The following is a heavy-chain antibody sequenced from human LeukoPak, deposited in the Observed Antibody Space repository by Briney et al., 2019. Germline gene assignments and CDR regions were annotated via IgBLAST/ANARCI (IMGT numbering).Heavy chain of an antibody. D-gene: IGHD3-10*01. CDR2: INPNSGGT. V-gene: IGHV1-2*06. CDR1: GYTSTGYY. Sequence: ASVKVSCKASGYTSTGYYMHWVRQAPGQGLEWMGRINPNSGGTNYAQKFQGRVTMTRDTSISTAYMELSRLRSDDTAVYYCARDGSGSYYNGFDYWGQGTLVTVSS. J-gene: IGHJ4*02. CDR3: ARDGSGSYYNGFDY.